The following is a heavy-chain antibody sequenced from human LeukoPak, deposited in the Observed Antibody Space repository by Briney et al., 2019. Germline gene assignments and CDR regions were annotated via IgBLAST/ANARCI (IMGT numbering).Heavy chain of an antibody. D-gene: IGHD1-14*01. J-gene: IGHJ3*01. CDR2: MSPNSGDT. CDR3: ARAAPTSPPAG. Sequence: ASVKVSCKASGYTFTSYDFNWVRQATGQRPEWMGWMSPNSGDTGYAQKFQDRVTMTRNTSISTAYMELSSLRSEDTAVYYCARAAPTSPPAGWGQGTMVTVSS. V-gene: IGHV1-8*01. CDR1: GYTFTSYD.